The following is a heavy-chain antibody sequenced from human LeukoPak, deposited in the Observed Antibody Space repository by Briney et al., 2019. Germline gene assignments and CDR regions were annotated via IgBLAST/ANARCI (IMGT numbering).Heavy chain of an antibody. CDR3: ASNYYGSGSLDY. D-gene: IGHD3-10*01. CDR2: IYYSGST. Sequence: SETLSLTCTVSGGSISSYYWSWIRQPPGKGLEWIGYIYYSGSTNYNPSLKSRVTISVDTSKNQFPLKVSSVTAADTAVYYCASNYYGSGSLDYWGQGNLVTVSS. J-gene: IGHJ4*02. CDR1: GGSISSYY. V-gene: IGHV4-59*08.